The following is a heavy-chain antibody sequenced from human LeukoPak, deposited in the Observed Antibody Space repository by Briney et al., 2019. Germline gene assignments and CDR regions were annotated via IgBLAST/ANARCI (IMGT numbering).Heavy chain of an antibody. D-gene: IGHD2-2*01. V-gene: IGHV3-21*01. J-gene: IGHJ5*02. CDR3: ASGYCSTTTCPPA. CDR2: ISSSSSHI. Sequence: GGSLRLSCAASGFTFSNYAMNWVRQAPGKGLEWASSISSSSSHIYYADSVKGRFTISRDNAKNSLYLQMNSLRAEDTAVYYCASGYCSTTTCPPAWGQGTLVTVSS. CDR1: GFTFSNYA.